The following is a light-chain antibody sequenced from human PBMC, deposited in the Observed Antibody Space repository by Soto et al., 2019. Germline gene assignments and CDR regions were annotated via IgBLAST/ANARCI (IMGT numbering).Light chain of an antibody. CDR2: VAS. V-gene: IGKV4-1*01. CDR1: QSVLYSSNNNNY. Sequence: DIVMSQSPDSLAVSLGERATINGKSSQSVLYSSNNNNYLAWYHQKPGQPPKLLIYVASTRESGVPDRCSGSGSGTAFTHTISSLQAEDVAVYYCQHYYSTPVTLGGATKLEIK. J-gene: IGKJ4*01. CDR3: QHYYSTPVT.